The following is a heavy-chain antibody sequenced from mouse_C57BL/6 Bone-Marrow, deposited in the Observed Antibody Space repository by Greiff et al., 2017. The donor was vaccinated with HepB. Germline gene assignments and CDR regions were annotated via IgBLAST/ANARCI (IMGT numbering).Heavy chain of an antibody. Sequence: VQLQHSGAELVRPGASVKLSCTASGFNIKDDYMHWVKQRPEQGLEWIGWIDPENGDTEYASKFQGKATITADTSSNTAYLQLSSLTSEDTAVYYCTTWHYFDYWGQGTTRTVSS. CDR1: GFNIKDDY. CDR3: TTWHYFDY. CDR2: IDPENGDT. J-gene: IGHJ2*01. V-gene: IGHV14-4*01.